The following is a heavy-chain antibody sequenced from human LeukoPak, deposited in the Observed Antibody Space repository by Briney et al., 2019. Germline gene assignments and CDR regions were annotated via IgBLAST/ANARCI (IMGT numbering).Heavy chain of an antibody. CDR1: GYSFTSYW. D-gene: IGHD2-15*01. CDR2: IYPGDSDT. Sequence: GESLKISCKGSGYSFTSYWIGWVRQMPGKGLEWMGIIYPGDSDTRYSPSFQGQVTISADKSISTAYLQWSSLKASDTAMYYCARVGCSGGSCYSVGYYYYYMDVWGKGTTVTVSS. J-gene: IGHJ6*03. V-gene: IGHV5-51*01. CDR3: ARVGCSGGSCYSVGYYYYYMDV.